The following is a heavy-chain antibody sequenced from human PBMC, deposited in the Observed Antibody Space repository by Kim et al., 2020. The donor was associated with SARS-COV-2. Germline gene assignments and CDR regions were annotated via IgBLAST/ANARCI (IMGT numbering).Heavy chain of an antibody. CDR1: GGSISSSSYY. CDR3: ARDGYTVDEAFDI. J-gene: IGHJ3*02. D-gene: IGHD3-16*02. CDR2: IYYSGST. Sequence: SETLSLTCTVPGGSISSSSYYWGWIRQPPGKGLEWMGSIYYSGSTHNNPSLKSRVTISVATSKNQFSLKLSSVTAADPAVYYCARDGYTVDEAFDIWGEG. V-gene: IGHV4-39*02.